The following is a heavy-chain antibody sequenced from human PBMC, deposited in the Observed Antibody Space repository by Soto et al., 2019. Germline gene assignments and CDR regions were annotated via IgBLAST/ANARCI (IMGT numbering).Heavy chain of an antibody. V-gene: IGHV3-33*01. D-gene: IGHD3-22*01. CDR2: IWYDGSNK. CDR1: GFTLSSYG. Sequence: PGGSLRLSCAASGFTLSSYGMHWVRQAPGKGLEWVAVIWYDGSNKYYADSVKGRFTISRDNSKNTLYLQMNSLRAEDTAVYYCARALGVYYDSSPTAYWGQGTLVTVSS. CDR3: ARALGVYYDSSPTAY. J-gene: IGHJ4*02.